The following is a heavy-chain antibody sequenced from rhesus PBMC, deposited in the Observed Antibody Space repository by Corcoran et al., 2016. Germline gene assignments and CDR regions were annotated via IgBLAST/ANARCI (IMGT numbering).Heavy chain of an antibody. Sequence: EVQLVESGGGLVQPGGSLRLSCTGSGFTFGSYYMYWVRQAPGKGLEWVSSITTGCDSTWYTDSVKGRFTISKEKAKNTLYLQMASLRAEDTAVYYCARDLGYWGQGVLVTVSS. CDR2: ITTGCDST. J-gene: IGHJ4*01. CDR3: ARDLGY. CDR1: GFTFGSYY. V-gene: IGHV3-8*01.